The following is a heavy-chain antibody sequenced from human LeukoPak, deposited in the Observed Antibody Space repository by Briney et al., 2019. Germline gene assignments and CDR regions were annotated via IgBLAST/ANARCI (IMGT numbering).Heavy chain of an antibody. CDR2: ISGSGGST. CDR1: GFTFSSYA. V-gene: IGHV3-23*01. Sequence: PGGSLRLSCAASGFTFSSYAVSWVRQAPGKGLEWVSGISGSGGSTYYADSVKGRFTISRDNSKNTLYLQMNSLRAEDTAVYYCAKDPYSSSWTHYFDYWGQGTLVTVSS. J-gene: IGHJ4*02. CDR3: AKDPYSSSWTHYFDY. D-gene: IGHD6-13*01.